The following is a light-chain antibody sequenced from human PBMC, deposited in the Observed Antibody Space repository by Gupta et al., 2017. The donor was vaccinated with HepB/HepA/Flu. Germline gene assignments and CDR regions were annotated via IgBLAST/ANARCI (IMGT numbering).Light chain of an antibody. CDR3: QQRASWPPT. J-gene: IGKJ3*01. Sequence: EFVMTQPPAPLSLSPGERATLSCRTSQSVSNFLNWYQQRPGQAPRLLIYATFKRATGIPARFSGSGSGTDFALTISSLEPEDLALYYCQQRASWPPTFGPGTKVEIK. CDR2: ATF. V-gene: IGKV3-11*01. CDR1: QSVSNF.